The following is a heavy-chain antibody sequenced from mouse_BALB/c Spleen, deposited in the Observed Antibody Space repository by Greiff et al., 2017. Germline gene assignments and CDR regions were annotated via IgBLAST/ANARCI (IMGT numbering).Heavy chain of an antibody. V-gene: IGHV5-17*02. Sequence: EVKLMESGGGLVQPGGSRKLSCAASGFTFSSFGMHWVRQAPEKGLEWVAYISSGSSTIYYADTVKGRFTISRDNPKNTLFLQMTSLRSEDTAMYYCARGPSMITGTMDYWGQGTSVTVSS. D-gene: IGHD2-4*01. CDR3: ARGPSMITGTMDY. CDR2: ISSGSSTI. CDR1: GFTFSSFG. J-gene: IGHJ4*01.